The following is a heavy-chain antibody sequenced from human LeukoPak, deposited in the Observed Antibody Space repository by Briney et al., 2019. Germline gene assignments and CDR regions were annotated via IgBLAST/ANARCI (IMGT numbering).Heavy chain of an antibody. D-gene: IGHD3-10*01. J-gene: IGHJ4*02. CDR3: ARDFRARPSPYFDY. CDR2: ISTYNGNT. V-gene: IGHV1-18*01. Sequence: GASVKVSCKASGYTFTSYGITWVRQAPGQGLEWMGWISTYNGNTNYAQKLQGRVTMTTDTSTSTAYMELRSLRSDDTAVYYCARDFRARPSPYFDYWGQGTLVTVSS. CDR1: GYTFTSYG.